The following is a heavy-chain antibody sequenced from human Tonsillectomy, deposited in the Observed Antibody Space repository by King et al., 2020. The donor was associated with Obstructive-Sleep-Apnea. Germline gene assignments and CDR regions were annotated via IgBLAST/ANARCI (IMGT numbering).Heavy chain of an antibody. CDR2: IIGSGGTT. CDR1: GFTFSSYA. V-gene: IGHV3-23*04. J-gene: IGHJ6*02. Sequence: VQLVESGGGLVLPGGSLRLSCAASGFTFSSYAMSWVRQAPWKGLEWVSGIIGSGGTTYYADSGKGRFTISRDNSKNTMYLQMNRLRAEDTAVYYCAKRRSSYCCYGMDVWGQGTTVTVSS. CDR3: AKRRSSYCCYGMDV. D-gene: IGHD2-2*01.